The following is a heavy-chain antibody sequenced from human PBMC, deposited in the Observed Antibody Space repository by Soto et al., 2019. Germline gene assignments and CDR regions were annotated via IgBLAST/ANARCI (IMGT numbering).Heavy chain of an antibody. V-gene: IGHV3-23*01. CDR2: ISDTGGGT. J-gene: IGHJ4*02. CDR1: GFTFTAHA. CDR3: ARSSSSWPHY. D-gene: IGHD2-2*01. Sequence: PGGSLRLPCPTSGFTFTAHAMSWVRQAPGKGLEWVSGISDTGGGTYYADSVKGRFTISRDTSKNTLYLQMDSLRAEDTAVYYCARSSSSWPHYWGQGTLVTVSS.